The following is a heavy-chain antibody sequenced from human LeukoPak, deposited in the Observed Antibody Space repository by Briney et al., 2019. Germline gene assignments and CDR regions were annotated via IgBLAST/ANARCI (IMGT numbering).Heavy chain of an antibody. Sequence: GGSLRLSCAASGFTFSSYGMHWVRHTPDKGLEWVAFTAYDGTNKKYADFVKGRFTVSRDNSKNTLYLQMNNLRVEDTAVYYCARGNDFGSGYSFEYWGQGSLVSVSS. CDR1: GFTFSSYG. CDR2: TAYDGTNK. J-gene: IGHJ4*02. V-gene: IGHV3-30-3*01. CDR3: ARGNDFGSGYSFEY. D-gene: IGHD3-3*01.